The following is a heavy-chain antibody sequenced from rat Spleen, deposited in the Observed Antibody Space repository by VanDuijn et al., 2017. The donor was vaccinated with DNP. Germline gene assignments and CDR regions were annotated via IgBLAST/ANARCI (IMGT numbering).Heavy chain of an antibody. J-gene: IGHJ3*01. D-gene: IGHD1-11*01. V-gene: IGHV5-7*01. Sequence: EVQLEESGGGLVQPGRSLKLSCAASGITFSDYAMAWVRQAPKKSLEWVATINYDGSRIYYRDSVKGRFTISRDNAKSALYLQMDGLRSEDMATYYCARPLGYGGFAYWGQGTLVTVSS. CDR1: GITFSDYA. CDR2: INYDGSRI. CDR3: ARPLGYGGFAY.